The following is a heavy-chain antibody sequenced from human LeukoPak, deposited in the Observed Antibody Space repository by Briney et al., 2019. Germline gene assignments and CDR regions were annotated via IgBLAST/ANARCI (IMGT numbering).Heavy chain of an antibody. V-gene: IGHV3-23*01. J-gene: IGHJ4*02. CDR2: ISGGGGST. CDR3: ATSLGYCSGGSCPPSY. Sequence: GGSLRLSCAASGFTFSSYAMSWVRQAPGKGLEWVSAISGGGGSTYYADSVKGRFTISRDNSKNTLYLQMNSLRAEDTAVHYCATSLGYCSGGSCPPSYWGQGSLVTVSS. CDR1: GFTFSSYA. D-gene: IGHD2-15*01.